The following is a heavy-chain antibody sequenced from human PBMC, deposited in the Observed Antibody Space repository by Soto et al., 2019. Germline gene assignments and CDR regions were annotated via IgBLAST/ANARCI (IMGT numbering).Heavy chain of an antibody. CDR2: INAGNGNT. J-gene: IGHJ3*02. V-gene: IGHV1-3*01. CDR3: ARRRNWSDGSWYSLDI. CDR1: GYTFTSYA. Sequence: ASVKVSCKASGYTFTSYAMHWVRQAPGQRLEWMGWINAGNGNTKYSQKFQGRVTITRDTSASTAYMELSSLRSEDTAVYYCARRRNWSDGSWYSLDIWRQGTMVTVSS. D-gene: IGHD2-15*01.